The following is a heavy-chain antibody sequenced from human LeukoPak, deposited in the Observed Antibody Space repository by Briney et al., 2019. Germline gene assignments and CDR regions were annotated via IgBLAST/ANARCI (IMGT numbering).Heavy chain of an antibody. CDR2: ISSSSSYI. CDR1: GFIFSSYS. Sequence: GGSLRLSCAASGFIFSSYSMNWVRQAPGKGLEWVSSISSSSSYIYYADSVKGRFTISRDNAKNSLYLQMNSLRAGDTAVYYCARFSEQLVSFDYWGQGTLVTVSS. V-gene: IGHV3-21*01. J-gene: IGHJ4*02. CDR3: ARFSEQLVSFDY. D-gene: IGHD6-13*01.